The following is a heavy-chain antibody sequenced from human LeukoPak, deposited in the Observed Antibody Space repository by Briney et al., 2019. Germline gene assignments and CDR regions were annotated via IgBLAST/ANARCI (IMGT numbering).Heavy chain of an antibody. CDR1: GGSISSYY. CDR2: IYYSGST. V-gene: IGHV4-59*01. Sequence: PSEALSLTCTVSGGSISSYYWSWIRQPPGKGLEWIGYIYYSGSTNYNPSLKSRVTISVDTSKNQFSLKLSSVTAADTAVYYCARASGYCSGGSCSTGFWFDPWGQGTLVTVSS. CDR3: ARASGYCSGGSCSTGFWFDP. D-gene: IGHD2-15*01. J-gene: IGHJ5*02.